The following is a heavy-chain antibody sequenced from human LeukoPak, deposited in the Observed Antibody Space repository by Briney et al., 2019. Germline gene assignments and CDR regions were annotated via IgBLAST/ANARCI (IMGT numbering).Heavy chain of an antibody. CDR3: ASTKLGYSSGWY. D-gene: IGHD6-19*01. CDR1: GGSISSSYS. Sequence: PSETLSLTCTVSGGSISSSYSWGWIRQPPGKGLEWIGNIYYSGSTYYNSSLKSRVTISVDTSKNQFSLKLSSVTASDTAIYYCASTKLGYSSGWYWGQGTLVTVSS. V-gene: IGHV4-39*01. CDR2: IYYSGST. J-gene: IGHJ4*02.